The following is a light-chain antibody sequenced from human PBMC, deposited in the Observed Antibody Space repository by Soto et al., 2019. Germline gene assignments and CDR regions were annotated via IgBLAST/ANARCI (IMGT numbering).Light chain of an antibody. V-gene: IGKV1-12*01. CDR1: QGISTW. CDR3: QQASSLPHT. CDR2: GAS. J-gene: IGKJ2*01. Sequence: DIQMTQSPSSVSASVGDRVTITCRASQGISTWLAWYQQKPGKVPKLLIYGASSLQTGVPSRFSGSGSGTDSTLTISSLQAEDFATYYCQQASSLPHTFGQGTKLEIK.